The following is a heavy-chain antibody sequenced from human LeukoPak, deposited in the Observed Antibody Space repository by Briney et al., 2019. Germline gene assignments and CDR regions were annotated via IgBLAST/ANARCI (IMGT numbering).Heavy chain of an antibody. D-gene: IGHD6-19*01. CDR3: ATLNIDSSSGWYFRS. J-gene: IGHJ4*02. V-gene: IGHV4-61*01. CDR2: VYCSGST. CDR1: GDSISSGNYY. Sequence: PSETLSLTCTVSGDSISSGNYYWSWIRQSPGKGLEWLGYVYCSGSTNYNPSLKSRTTMSADASKSQLSLRLSSVTAADTAVYFCATLNIDSSSGWYFRSWGQGTLVTVSS.